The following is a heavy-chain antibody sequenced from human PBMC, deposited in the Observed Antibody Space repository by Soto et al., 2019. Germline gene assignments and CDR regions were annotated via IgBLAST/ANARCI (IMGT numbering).Heavy chain of an antibody. CDR1: GFIFSSFG. V-gene: IGHV3-33*08. CDR2: IRYDGSNK. Sequence: QVQLVESGGGVVQPGGSLRLSCAPSGFIFSSFGMHWVRQAPGKGLEWEAVIRYDGSNKYYADSVKGRFTISRDNSKNTLYLQMSSLRAEDTAVYYCARVKQGRGGYDSPFDYWGQGTLFIVSS. D-gene: IGHD5-12*01. CDR3: ARVKQGRGGYDSPFDY. J-gene: IGHJ4*02.